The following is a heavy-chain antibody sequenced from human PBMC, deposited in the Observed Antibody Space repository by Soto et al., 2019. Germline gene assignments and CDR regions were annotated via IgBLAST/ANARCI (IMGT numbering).Heavy chain of an antibody. CDR1: GFTFSSYA. V-gene: IGHV3-23*01. CDR2: ISGSGGST. CDR3: AKKQAAAGHYYYYYGMDV. D-gene: IGHD6-13*01. J-gene: IGHJ6*02. Sequence: LRLSCAASGFTFSSYAMSWVRQAPGKGLEWVPAISGSGGSTYYADSVKGRFTIPRDNSKNMLYLQMNSLRAEDTAVYYCAKKQAAAGHYYYYYGMDVWGQGTTVTVSS.